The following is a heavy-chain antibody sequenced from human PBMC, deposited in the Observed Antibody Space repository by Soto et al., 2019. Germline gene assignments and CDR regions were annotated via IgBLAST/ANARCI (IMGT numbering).Heavy chain of an antibody. CDR3: ARAGLYYYGSGGRGPAY. D-gene: IGHD3-10*01. Sequence: QVQLVQSGAEVKKPGASVKVSCKASGYTFTSYGISWVRQAPGQGLEWMGWISAYNGNTNYAQKLQGRVTLTTDTATSTADMELRSLRSDDTAGDYCARAGLYYYGSGGRGPAYWGQGPLVPVSS. J-gene: IGHJ4*02. CDR1: GYTFTSYG. V-gene: IGHV1-18*01. CDR2: ISAYNGNT.